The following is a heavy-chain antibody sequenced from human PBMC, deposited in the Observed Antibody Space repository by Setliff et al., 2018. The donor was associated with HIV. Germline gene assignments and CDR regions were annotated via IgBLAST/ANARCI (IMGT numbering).Heavy chain of an antibody. V-gene: IGHV1-69*05. CDR1: GGTFSSYV. CDR3: ARAAYGYDSSGYFFDY. Sequence: VASVKVSCKASGGTFSSYVISWVRQAPGQGLEWMGGIIPIFGTANYAQRFQGRVTITTDESTSTVYMELSSLRSEDTAVYYCARAAYGYDSSGYFFDYWGQGTLVTVSS. J-gene: IGHJ4*02. CDR2: IIPIFGTA. D-gene: IGHD3-22*01.